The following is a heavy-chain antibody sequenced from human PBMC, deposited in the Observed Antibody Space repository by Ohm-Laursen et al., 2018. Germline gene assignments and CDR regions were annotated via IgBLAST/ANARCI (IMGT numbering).Heavy chain of an antibody. CDR1: GFTFRSYA. D-gene: IGHD5-12*01. J-gene: IGHJ4*02. V-gene: IGHV3-23*01. Sequence: SLRLSCSASGFTFRSYAMSWVRQAPGKGLEWVSGISDNGTTTYYADPVKGRFTISRDNPKSMEFLQMSSLRAEDTAVYYCAKHRSAGWMHKRFDNWGQGTLVAVSS. CDR3: AKHRSAGWMHKRFDN. CDR2: ISDNGTTT.